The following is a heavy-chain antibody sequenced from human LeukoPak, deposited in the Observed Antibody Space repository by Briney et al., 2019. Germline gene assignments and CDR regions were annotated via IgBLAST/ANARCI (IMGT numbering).Heavy chain of an antibody. CDR1: GGSISSSSYY. V-gene: IGHV4-39*01. Sequence: SETLSLTCTVSGGSISSSSYYWGWIRQPPGKGLEWIGSIYYSGSTYSNPSLKSRVTISVDTSKNQFSLKLSSVAAADTAVYYCARHLKPAEGWFDPWGQGTLVTVSS. CDR3: ARHLKPAEGWFDP. J-gene: IGHJ5*02. D-gene: IGHD2-2*01. CDR2: IYYSGST.